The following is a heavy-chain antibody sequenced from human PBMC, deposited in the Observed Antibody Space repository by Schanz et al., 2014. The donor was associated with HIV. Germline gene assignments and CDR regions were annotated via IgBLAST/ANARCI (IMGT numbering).Heavy chain of an antibody. CDR3: AKTSYGWYFDY. D-gene: IGHD6-19*01. Sequence: VQLVESGGGVVQPGRSLRLSCAASGFTFSSYAMSWVRQAPGRGLEWVSAISGSTGSRTYYAESVKGRFAISRDNSKNTLYFQMNSLRAEDTAIYYCAKTSYGWYFDYWGQGTLVTVSS. CDR2: ISGSTGSRT. J-gene: IGHJ4*02. CDR1: GFTFSSYA. V-gene: IGHV3-23*04.